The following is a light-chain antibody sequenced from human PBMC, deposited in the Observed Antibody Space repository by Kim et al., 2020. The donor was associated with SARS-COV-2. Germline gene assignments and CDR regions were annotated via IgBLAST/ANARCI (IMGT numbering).Light chain of an antibody. Sequence: GQSITISCTGTSSDIGAYNYVAWYQQHPGKVPKVMIYDVTKRPSGVSDRFSGSKSANTASLTISGLRAEDEADYYCTSYTTSTTWVLGGGTQLTVL. CDR3: TSYTTSTTWV. V-gene: IGLV2-14*03. CDR1: SSDIGAYNY. CDR2: DVT. J-gene: IGLJ3*02.